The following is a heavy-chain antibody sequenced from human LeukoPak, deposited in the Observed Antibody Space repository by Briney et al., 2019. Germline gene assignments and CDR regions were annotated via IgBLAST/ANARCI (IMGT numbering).Heavy chain of an antibody. Sequence: EGSLRLSCAASGFTFSSYAMSWVRQAPGKGLEWVSAISGSGGSTYYADSVKGRFTISRDNSKNTLYLQMNSLRAEDTAVYYCAKDPMSIAAPADFDYWGQGTLVTVSS. CDR2: ISGSGGST. J-gene: IGHJ4*02. CDR1: GFTFSSYA. D-gene: IGHD6-6*01. V-gene: IGHV3-23*01. CDR3: AKDPMSIAAPADFDY.